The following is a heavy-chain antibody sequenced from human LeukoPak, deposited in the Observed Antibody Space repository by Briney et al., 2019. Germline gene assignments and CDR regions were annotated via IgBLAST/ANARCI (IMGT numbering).Heavy chain of an antibody. D-gene: IGHD5-18*01. J-gene: IGHJ4*02. Sequence: GGSLRLSCEASGFTFSSYGMHWVRQAPGKGLEWVAAISGSGVSTRDADSVKGRFTISRDNSKNTLYLQMSSLRAEDTAVYYCAKDHMSSPVTYGYSFDSWGQGTLVTVSS. V-gene: IGHV3-23*01. CDR1: GFTFSSYG. CDR3: AKDHMSSPVTYGYSFDS. CDR2: ISGSGVST.